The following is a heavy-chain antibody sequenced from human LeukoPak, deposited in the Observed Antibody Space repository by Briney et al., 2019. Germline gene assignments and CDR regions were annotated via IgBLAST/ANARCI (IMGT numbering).Heavy chain of an antibody. Sequence: GGSLRLSCAASGFTFSSYSMNWVRQAPGKGLEWVSSISSSSSYIYYADSVKGRFTISRDNAKNSLYLQKNSLRAEDTAVYYCARCVGYYYDSSGYYQTHFDYWGQGTLVTVSS. J-gene: IGHJ4*02. D-gene: IGHD3-22*01. CDR2: ISSSSSYI. CDR1: GFTFSSYS. CDR3: ARCVGYYYDSSGYYQTHFDY. V-gene: IGHV3-21*01.